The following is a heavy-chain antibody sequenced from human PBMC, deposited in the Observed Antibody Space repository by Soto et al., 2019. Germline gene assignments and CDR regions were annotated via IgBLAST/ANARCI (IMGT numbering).Heavy chain of an antibody. Sequence: QVQLQESGPGLVKPSQTLSLTCTVSGGSISSGGYYWSWIRQHPGKGLEWIGYIYYSGSTYYNPSLNSRVTISVDTSKNQFSLKRSSVTAADTAVYYCAREAGYCSGGSCYPLYYYGMDVWGQGTTVTVSS. CDR1: GGSISSGGYY. J-gene: IGHJ6*02. CDR2: IYYSGST. V-gene: IGHV4-31*03. D-gene: IGHD2-15*01. CDR3: AREAGYCSGGSCYPLYYYGMDV.